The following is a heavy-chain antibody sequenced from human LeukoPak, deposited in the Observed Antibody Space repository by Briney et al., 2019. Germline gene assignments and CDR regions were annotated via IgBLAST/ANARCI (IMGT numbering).Heavy chain of an antibody. D-gene: IGHD2-21*02. CDR3: ARGLAYCGGDCYSV. Sequence: GGSLRLSCAASGFTVSSNHVTWVRQAPGKGLEWVSVLYSGDNTYYADSVKGRFTISRDNSKNTLYLQMNSLRAEDTAVYYCARGLAYCGGDCYSVWGQGTLVTVSS. J-gene: IGHJ4*02. CDR1: GFTVSSNH. CDR2: LYSGDNT. V-gene: IGHV3-53*01.